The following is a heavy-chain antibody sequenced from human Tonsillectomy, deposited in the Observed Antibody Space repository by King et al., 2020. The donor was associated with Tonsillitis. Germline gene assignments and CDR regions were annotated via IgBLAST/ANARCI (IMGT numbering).Heavy chain of an antibody. CDR2: INPNSGDT. CDR3: ARDLGPGNSPQNF. CDR1: GYNFVGYY. J-gene: IGHJ4*02. Sequence: VQLVESGAEVKKPGASVKVSCKASGYNFVGYYMHWVRQAPGQGLEWMGWINPNSGDTNFTLKFQGRVTLTRDRSISTAYMELSRLRSEDTAVYYCARDLGPGNSPQNFWGQGTLVTVSS. D-gene: IGHD3-10*01. V-gene: IGHV1-2*02.